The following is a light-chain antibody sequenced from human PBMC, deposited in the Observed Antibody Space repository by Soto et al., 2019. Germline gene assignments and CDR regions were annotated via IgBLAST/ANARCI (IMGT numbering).Light chain of an antibody. Sequence: DIQMTQSPSTLSASVGDRVTITCRASQSISSWLAWYQQKPGKAPNLLIYKASSLQSGVPSRFSGSGSGTEFTLTISSLQPDDCGTYYCQQYNDKWTFGQGTKVKSN. CDR3: QQYNDKWT. CDR2: KAS. CDR1: QSISSW. V-gene: IGKV1-5*03. J-gene: IGKJ1*01.